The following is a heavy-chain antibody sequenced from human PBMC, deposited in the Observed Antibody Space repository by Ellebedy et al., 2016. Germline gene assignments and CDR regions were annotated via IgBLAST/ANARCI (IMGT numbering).Heavy chain of an antibody. CDR1: GFSLSNARTG. Sequence: SGPTLVXPTASLTLTCTVSGFSLSNARTGVSWIRQPPGKALEWLAHIFSNDEKSYSTSLKSRLTISKDTSKSQVVLTMNNMDPVDTATYYCARIPSYYYYMDVWGKGTTVTVSS. D-gene: IGHD6-6*01. J-gene: IGHJ6*03. CDR2: IFSNDEK. CDR3: ARIPSYYYYMDV. V-gene: IGHV2-26*01.